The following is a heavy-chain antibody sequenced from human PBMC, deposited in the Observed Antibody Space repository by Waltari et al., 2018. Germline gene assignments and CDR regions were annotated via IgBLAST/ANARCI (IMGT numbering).Heavy chain of an antibody. CDR2: INPNSGGT. V-gene: IGHV1-2*02. D-gene: IGHD5-18*01. CDR3: ARVKLGYSYGFDY. Sequence: QVQLVQSGAEVKKPGASVKVSCKASGYTFTGYYMHWVRQAPGQGLEWMGWINPNSGGTNYAQKVQGRVTMTRDTSISTAYMELSRLRSDDTAVYYCARVKLGYSYGFDYWGQGTLVTVSS. CDR1: GYTFTGYY. J-gene: IGHJ4*02.